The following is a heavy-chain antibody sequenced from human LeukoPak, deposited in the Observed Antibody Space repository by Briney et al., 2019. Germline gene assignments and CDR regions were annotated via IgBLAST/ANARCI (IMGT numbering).Heavy chain of an antibody. Sequence: SVKVSCKGSGGTFSSYTISLVRQAHGQGLEWMGRIIPILDIVNYAQDFQGRVTINADKSTSTAYMELSSLKSDDTAVYYCARGGGYLAFDIWGQGSMVTVSS. CDR2: IIPILDIV. CDR3: ARGGGYLAFDI. D-gene: IGHD3-22*01. J-gene: IGHJ3*02. V-gene: IGHV1-69*02. CDR1: GGTFSSYT.